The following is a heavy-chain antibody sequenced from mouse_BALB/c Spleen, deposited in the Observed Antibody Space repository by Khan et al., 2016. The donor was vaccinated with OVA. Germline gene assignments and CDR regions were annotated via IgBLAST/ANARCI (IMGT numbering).Heavy chain of an antibody. CDR2: INTYTGEP. Sequence: QIQLVQSGLELKKPGETVKISCKSSGYTFTNYGMNWVNQSPGKALKWMGWINTYTGEPTYADDFKGRFAFSLETSASTAYLQINNLKNEVTVTFFCARPPYFSCTLDYWGQGTSVTVAS. CDR1: GYTFTNYG. D-gene: IGHD2-10*01. CDR3: ARPPYFSCTLDY. V-gene: IGHV9-3-1*01. J-gene: IGHJ4*01.